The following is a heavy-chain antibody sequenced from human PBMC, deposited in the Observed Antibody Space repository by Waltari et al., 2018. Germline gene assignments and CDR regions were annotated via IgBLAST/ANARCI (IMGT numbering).Heavy chain of an antibody. D-gene: IGHD3-22*01. CDR2: INHSGSP. J-gene: IGHJ4*02. CDR1: GGSFRDYY. Sequence: QVQLQQWGAGLLKPSETLSLTCAVYGGSFRDYYWSWIRQPPGKGLEWIGEINHSGSPGHNPSLRSRVTISVDTSKSRFPLKLTSVTAADTAVYFCARTGSTFHHDSSTSIDYWGQGTVVTVSS. CDR3: ARTGSTFHHDSSTSIDY. V-gene: IGHV4-34*02.